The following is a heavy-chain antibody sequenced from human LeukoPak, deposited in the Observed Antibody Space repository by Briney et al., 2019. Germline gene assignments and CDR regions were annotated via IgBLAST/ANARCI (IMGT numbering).Heavy chain of an antibody. CDR2: IYYSGST. D-gene: IGHD3-22*01. J-gene: IGHJ4*02. Sequence: SETLSLTCTVSGGSISSSSYYWGWIRQPPGKGLEWIGSIYYSGSTYYNPSFKSRVTISVDTSKNQFSLKLSSVTAADTAVYYCARSHPDYYDSSGYLFDYWGQGTLVTVSS. CDR3: ARSHPDYYDSSGYLFDY. CDR1: GGSISSSSYY. V-gene: IGHV4-39*01.